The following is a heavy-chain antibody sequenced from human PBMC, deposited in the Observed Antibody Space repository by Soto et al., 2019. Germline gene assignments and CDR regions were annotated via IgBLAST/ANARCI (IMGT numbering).Heavy chain of an antibody. CDR2: IIPILGIA. D-gene: IGHD5-12*01. J-gene: IGHJ4*02. V-gene: IGHV1-69*02. CDR1: GGTFSSYT. Sequence: SVKVSCKASGGTFSSYTISWVRQAPGQGLEWMGRIIPILGIANYAQKFQGRVTITADKSTSTAYMELSSLRSEDTAVYYCASLYSVYGKAHYFDYPGPGPLGT. CDR3: ASLYSVYGKAHYFDY.